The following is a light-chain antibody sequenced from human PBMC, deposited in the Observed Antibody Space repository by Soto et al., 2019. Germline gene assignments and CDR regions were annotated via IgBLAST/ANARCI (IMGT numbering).Light chain of an antibody. CDR3: QQYNDWPPIT. J-gene: IGKJ5*01. CDR1: QSVSSN. CDR2: GAS. V-gene: IGKV3-15*01. Sequence: ELVLTQSPATLSVSPGEGATLSCRVSQSVSSNLAWYQQKPGQAPRLLIYGASTRATGIPARFSGSGSGTEFTLTLSSLHSEDFAVYYCQQYNDWPPITFCQGTRLESK.